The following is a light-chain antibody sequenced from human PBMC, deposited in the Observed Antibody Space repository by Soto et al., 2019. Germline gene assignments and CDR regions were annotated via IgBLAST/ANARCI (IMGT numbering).Light chain of an antibody. CDR2: AAS. CDR1: QSISSW. J-gene: IGKJ1*01. Sequence: DIQMTQSPSTLSASVGDRVTITCRASQSISSWLAWYQQKPGKAPRLLIYAASSLKSGVPSRFSGSGSGTEFTLTTSSLQPDDFATYYCQQYNSYSRTFGQGTKVDIK. V-gene: IGKV1-5*01. CDR3: QQYNSYSRT.